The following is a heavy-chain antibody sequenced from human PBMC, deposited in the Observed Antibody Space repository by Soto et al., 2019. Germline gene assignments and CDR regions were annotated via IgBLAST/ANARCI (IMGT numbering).Heavy chain of an antibody. V-gene: IGHV4-30-4*01. CDR1: GGSISSGDYY. CDR2: IYYSGST. D-gene: IGHD5-12*01. J-gene: IGHJ6*02. Sequence: QVQLQESGPGLVKPSQTLSLTCTVSGGSISSGDYYWSWIRQPPGKGLEWIGYIYYSGSTYYNPSRRIRVTISVDTSKNQSSLRRSSVTAAVTAVYYCARDKVATISPYYYYYGMDVWVQGSTVTVFS. CDR3: ARDKVATISPYYYYYGMDV.